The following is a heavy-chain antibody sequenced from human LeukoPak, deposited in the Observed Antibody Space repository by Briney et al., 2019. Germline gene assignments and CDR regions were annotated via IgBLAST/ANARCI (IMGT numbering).Heavy chain of an antibody. CDR2: IESKTNGGTP. V-gene: IGHV3-15*04. CDR1: GFTFCNAW. J-gene: IGHJ4*02. Sequence: AGTLRLSCAASGFTFCNAWMIWVPQAPGQGRKCCGRIESKTNGGTPDYAAPVKGRFTISRDDSKNTLYLQITSLKPQDSAVNECTTESWIQLWACDFWGEGTLVRVSS. CDR3: TTESWIQLWACDF. D-gene: IGHD5-18*01.